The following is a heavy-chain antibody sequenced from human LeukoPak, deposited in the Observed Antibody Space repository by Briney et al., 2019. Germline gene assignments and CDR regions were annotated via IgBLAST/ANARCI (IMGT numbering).Heavy chain of an antibody. CDR2: IYYSGST. J-gene: IGHJ4*02. CDR1: GGFIRSYY. D-gene: IGHD3-22*01. V-gene: IGHV4-59*01. Sequence: SETLSLTCTVSGGFIRSYYWSWIRQPPGKGLEWIGYIYYSGSTNYNPSLKSRVTISVDTSNNQFSLKLSSVTAADTAVYYCATHYYYDSSGPGGYYFDYWGQGTLVTVSS. CDR3: ATHYYYDSSGPGGYYFDY.